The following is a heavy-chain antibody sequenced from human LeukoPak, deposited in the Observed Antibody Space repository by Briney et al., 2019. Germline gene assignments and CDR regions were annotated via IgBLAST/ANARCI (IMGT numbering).Heavy chain of an antibody. CDR1: GFSFSSYS. CDR2: ISTSSSTI. CDR3: ARGGYYYYYGMDV. J-gene: IGHJ6*02. D-gene: IGHD1-26*01. Sequence: GGSLRLSCTASGFSFSSYSMNWVRQAPGKGLEWVSYISTSSSTIYYADSVKGRFTISRDNAKNSLYLQMNSLGAEDTAVYYCARGGYYYYYGMDVWGQGTTVTVSS. V-gene: IGHV3-48*01.